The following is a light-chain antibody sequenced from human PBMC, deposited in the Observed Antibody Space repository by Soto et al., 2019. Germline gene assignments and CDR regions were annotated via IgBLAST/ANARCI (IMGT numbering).Light chain of an antibody. V-gene: IGLV2-14*01. CDR2: EVS. Sequence: QSALTQPASVSGSPGQSITISCTGTSSDVGGYKYVSWYQQHPDKAPKLIIFEVSNRPSGISSRFSGSKSGNTASLTISGLQAEDEADYYCASYTGSSTPVIFGRGTKLTVL. CDR3: ASYTGSSTPVI. CDR1: SSDVGGYKY. J-gene: IGLJ2*01.